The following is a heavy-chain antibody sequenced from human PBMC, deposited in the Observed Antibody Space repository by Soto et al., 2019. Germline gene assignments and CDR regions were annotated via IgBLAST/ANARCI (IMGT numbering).Heavy chain of an antibody. J-gene: IGHJ3*02. V-gene: IGHV3-20*04. D-gene: IGHD3-22*01. CDR1: GFTFDDYG. CDR2: INWNGGST. Sequence: PGGSLRLSCAASGFTFDDYGMSRVRQAPGKGLEWVSGINWNGGSTGYADSVKGRFTISRDNAKNSLYLQMNSLRAEDTALYYCSRDADYYDSSGYYLDAFHIWGQGTMVTVSS. CDR3: SRDADYYDSSGYYLDAFHI.